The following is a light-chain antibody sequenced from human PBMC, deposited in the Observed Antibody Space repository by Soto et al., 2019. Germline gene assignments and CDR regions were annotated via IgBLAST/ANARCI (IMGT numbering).Light chain of an antibody. J-gene: IGLJ2*01. CDR1: SSDVGGYNY. Sequence: QSALTQPASVSGSPGQSITISCTGTSSDVGGYNYVSWYQQHTGKAPKLMIYDVSNRPSGVSNRFSGSKSGNTASLTISGLKAEDEADYYCSSYTSSSPSVVFGGGTQLTVL. V-gene: IGLV2-14*01. CDR2: DVS. CDR3: SSYTSSSPSVV.